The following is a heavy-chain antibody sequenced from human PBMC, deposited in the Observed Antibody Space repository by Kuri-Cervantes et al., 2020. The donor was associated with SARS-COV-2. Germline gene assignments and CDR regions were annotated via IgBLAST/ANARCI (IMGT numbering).Heavy chain of an antibody. Sequence: GGSLRLSCAASRLTFSGYPVHWVRQAPGKGLEWVSSISSSSSYIYYADSVKGRFTISRDNAKNSLYLQMNSLRAEDTAVYYCARDDVRWGGDLYYYYGMDVWGQGTTVTVSS. V-gene: IGHV3-21*01. D-gene: IGHD2-21*01. CDR1: RLTFSGYP. J-gene: IGHJ6*02. CDR2: ISSSSSYI. CDR3: ARDDVRWGGDLYYYYGMDV.